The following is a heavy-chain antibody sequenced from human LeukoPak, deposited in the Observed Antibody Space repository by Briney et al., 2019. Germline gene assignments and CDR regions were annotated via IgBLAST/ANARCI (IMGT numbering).Heavy chain of an antibody. J-gene: IGHJ4*02. D-gene: IGHD1-26*01. V-gene: IGHV1-2*02. CDR2: INPNSGGT. CDR3: ARAPEGATYNFDY. CDR1: GYTFTSYG. Sequence: GASVKVSCKASGYTFTSYGISWVRQAPGQGLEWMGWINPNSGGTNYAQKFQGRVTMTRDTSISTAYMELSRLRSDDTAVYYCARAPEGATYNFDYWGQGTLVTVSS.